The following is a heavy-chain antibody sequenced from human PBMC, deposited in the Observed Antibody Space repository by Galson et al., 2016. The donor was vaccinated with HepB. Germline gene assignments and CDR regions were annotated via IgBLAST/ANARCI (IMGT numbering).Heavy chain of an antibody. V-gene: IGHV3-21*01. CDR2: ISSDSHYT. Sequence: SLRLSCAASGFTFSTYSMSWVRQAPGKGLEWVSSISSDSHYTYYIDSVKGRFTISRDNAKNSLYLQMNSLRAEDTAVYYCARDRKAPRDYWGQGTLVTVSS. J-gene: IGHJ4*02. CDR3: ARDRKAPRDY. CDR1: GFTFSTYS. D-gene: IGHD1-14*01.